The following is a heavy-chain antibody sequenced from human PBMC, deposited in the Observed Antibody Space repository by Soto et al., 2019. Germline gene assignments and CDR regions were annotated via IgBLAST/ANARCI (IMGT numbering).Heavy chain of an antibody. CDR3: AKDNSYAHGGEFDY. D-gene: IGHD5-18*01. V-gene: IGHV3-9*01. Sequence: EVQLVESGGGLVQPGRSLRLSCAASGFTFDDYAMHWVRQAPGKGLEWVSGISWNSGSIGYADSVKGRFTISRDNAKTPLYLQMNSLRAEDTALYYCAKDNSYAHGGEFDYWGQGTLVTVSS. J-gene: IGHJ4*02. CDR2: ISWNSGSI. CDR1: GFTFDDYA.